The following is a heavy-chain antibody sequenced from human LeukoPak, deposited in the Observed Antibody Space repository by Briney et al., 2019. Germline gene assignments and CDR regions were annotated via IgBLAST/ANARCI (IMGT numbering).Heavy chain of an antibody. J-gene: IGHJ6*04. Sequence: GGSLRLSCAASGFTFSDYGISWVRQAPGKGLEWVSTLSGRGGSTFYADSVKGRFTISRDNSRNTLYLQMNSLRAEDTAVYYCAELGISMIGGVWGKGTTVTISS. V-gene: IGHV3-23*01. D-gene: IGHD3-10*02. CDR3: AELGISMIGGV. CDR1: GFTFSDYG. CDR2: LSGRGGST.